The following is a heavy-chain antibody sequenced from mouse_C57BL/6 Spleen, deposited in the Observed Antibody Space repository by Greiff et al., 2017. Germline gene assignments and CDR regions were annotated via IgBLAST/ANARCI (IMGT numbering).Heavy chain of an antibody. D-gene: IGHD2-1*01. Sequence: EVQLVESGGGLVQPKGSLKLSCAASGFTFNTYAMHWVRQAPGKGLEWVARIRSKSSNYATDYAVSVKDRFTISRDDSPSMLYLQMNNLKTEDTAMYYCVRESYDGNYFDYWGQGTTLTVSA. CDR3: VRESYDGNYFDY. J-gene: IGHJ2*01. CDR2: IRSKSSNYAT. CDR1: GFTFNTYA. V-gene: IGHV10-3*01.